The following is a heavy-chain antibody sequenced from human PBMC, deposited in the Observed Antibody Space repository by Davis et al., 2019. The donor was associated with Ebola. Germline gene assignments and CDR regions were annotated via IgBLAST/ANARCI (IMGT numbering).Heavy chain of an antibody. Sequence: PSETLSLTCSVSGGAINSSSYYWAWIRQPPGKGLEWIGSIYFSGRTYYNPSLKSRVAISTDTSKSQLSLRLTSLTAADTAMYYCARDQFFGVVLFWGQGTMVTVSS. J-gene: IGHJ3*01. D-gene: IGHD3-3*01. CDR3: ARDQFFGVVLF. CDR1: GGAINSSSYY. V-gene: IGHV4-39*07. CDR2: IYFSGRT.